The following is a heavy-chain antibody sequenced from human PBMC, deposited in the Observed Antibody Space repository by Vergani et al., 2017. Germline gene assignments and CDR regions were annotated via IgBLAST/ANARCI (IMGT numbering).Heavy chain of an antibody. D-gene: IGHD2-21*02. V-gene: IGHV3-30*02. J-gene: IGHJ3*02. CDR2: IRYDGSNK. Sequence: QVHLVESGGGVVQPGGSLRLSCAASGFTFSSYGMHWVRQAPGKGLEWVAFIRYDGSNKYYADSVKGRFTISRDNSRNTLYLQMNSLRAEDTAVYYCAKDSGYCGGDCYYDAFDMWVQGTMVTVSS. CDR1: GFTFSSYG. CDR3: AKDSGYCGGDCYYDAFDM.